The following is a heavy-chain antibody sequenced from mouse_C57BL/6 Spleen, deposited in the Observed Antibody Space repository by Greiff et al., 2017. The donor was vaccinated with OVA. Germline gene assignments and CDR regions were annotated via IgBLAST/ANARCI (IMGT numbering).Heavy chain of an antibody. CDR1: GYSITSGYY. CDR2: ISYDGSN. Sequence: DVQLQESGPGLVKPSQSLSLTCSVTGYSITSGYYWNWIRQFPGNKLEWMGYISYDGSNNYNPSLKNRISITRDTSKNQFFLKLNSVTTEDTATYYCAMAYYSNFAYWGQGTLVTVSA. V-gene: IGHV3-6*01. CDR3: AMAYYSNFAY. J-gene: IGHJ3*01. D-gene: IGHD2-5*01.